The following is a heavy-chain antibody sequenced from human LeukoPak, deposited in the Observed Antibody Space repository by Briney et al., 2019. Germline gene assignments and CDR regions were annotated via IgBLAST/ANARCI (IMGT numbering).Heavy chain of an antibody. V-gene: IGHV3-43*02. Sequence: GGSLTLSCAASAFILDDYAMHWVRQAPGKGLEWVSLISGDVGSTYYADSVKGRFTISRDNSKTSLYLQMNSLRTEDTALYYCAKDIVDYYDSSGIDYFDYWGEGTLVTVSS. CDR3: AKDIVDYYDSSGIDYFDY. D-gene: IGHD3-22*01. CDR2: ISGDVGST. CDR1: AFILDDYA. J-gene: IGHJ4*02.